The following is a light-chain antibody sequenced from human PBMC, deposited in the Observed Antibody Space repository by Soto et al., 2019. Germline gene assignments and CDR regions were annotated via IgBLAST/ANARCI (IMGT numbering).Light chain of an antibody. Sequence: QSVLTQPASVSGSPGQSITISCTGTNSDVGSYNLVSWYQQHPGKAPKLMIYEGNKRPSGVSNRFSGSKSGNTASLTISGLQAEDEADYYCCSYAGSSTLFGGGTKLTVL. J-gene: IGLJ2*01. CDR1: NSDVGSYNL. CDR2: EGN. CDR3: CSYAGSSTL. V-gene: IGLV2-23*01.